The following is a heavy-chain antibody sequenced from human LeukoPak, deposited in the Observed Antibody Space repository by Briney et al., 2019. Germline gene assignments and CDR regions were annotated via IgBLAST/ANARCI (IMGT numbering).Heavy chain of an antibody. CDR3: ASGKGYSYGIDY. Sequence: SENLSLTCTVSGGSISSGEHYCSRLRQAPRKGQEWIGHIYNSGSTHYNPSPKSRVTISSHTSNNQFSLRLSSVTAADTAVYYCASGKGYSYGIDYWGQGTLVTVSS. CDR1: GGSISSGEHY. D-gene: IGHD5-18*01. V-gene: IGHV4-30-4*08. J-gene: IGHJ4*02. CDR2: IYNSGST.